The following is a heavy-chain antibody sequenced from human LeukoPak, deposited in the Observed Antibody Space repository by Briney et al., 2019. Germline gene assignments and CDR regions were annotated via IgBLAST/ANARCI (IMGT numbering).Heavy chain of an antibody. CDR1: GGSISSGNYY. Sequence: SQTLSLTCTVSGGSISSGNYYWSWIRQPAGKGLEWIGRIYTSGSTKYNPSLKSRVTISVDTSKNQFSLKLSSVTAADTAVYYCARDVVDYDFWSGYSYWYFDLWGRGTLVTVSS. J-gene: IGHJ2*01. CDR2: IYTSGST. V-gene: IGHV4-61*02. D-gene: IGHD3-3*01. CDR3: ARDVVDYDFWSGYSYWYFDL.